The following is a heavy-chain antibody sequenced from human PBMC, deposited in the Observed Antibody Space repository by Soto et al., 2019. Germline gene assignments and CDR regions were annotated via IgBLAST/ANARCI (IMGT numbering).Heavy chain of an antibody. V-gene: IGHV4-39*01. CDR2: IYYSGSA. D-gene: IGHD2-15*01. CDR3: ARHGCSSGGCYSYYYSYGMDV. Sequence: PSETLSLTCTVSGGSISSSYHYWGWIRQPPGEGLEWVGSIYYSGSAYYTPSLKSRLTISVDTSKNQFSLKLSSVTAADTAVYYCARHGCSSGGCYSYYYSYGMDVWGQGTTVTVSS. J-gene: IGHJ6*02. CDR1: GGSISSSYHY.